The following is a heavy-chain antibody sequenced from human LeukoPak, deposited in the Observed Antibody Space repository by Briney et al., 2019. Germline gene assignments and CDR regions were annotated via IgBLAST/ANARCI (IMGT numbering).Heavy chain of an antibody. CDR1: GFTFDDYA. CDR3: AKDSRDYYDSSGYFSA. D-gene: IGHD3-22*01. Sequence: PGGSLRLSCAASGFTFDDYAMHWVRQAPGKGLEWVSLISWDGGSTYYADSVKGRFTIPRGNSKNSLYLQMNSLRAEDTALYYCAKDSRDYYDSSGYFSAWGQGTLVTVSS. CDR2: ISWDGGST. J-gene: IGHJ5*02. V-gene: IGHV3-43D*03.